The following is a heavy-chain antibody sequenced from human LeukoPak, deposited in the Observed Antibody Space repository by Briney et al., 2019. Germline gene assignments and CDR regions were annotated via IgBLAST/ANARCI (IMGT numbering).Heavy chain of an antibody. D-gene: IGHD2-2*01. V-gene: IGHV4-39*02. CDR3: TLESTLYYYYGMDV. Sequence: PSETLSPTCTVSGGSISSSSYYWGWIRQPPGKGLEWIGGIYYSGSTYYNPSLKSRVTISVDTSKNHFSLKLSSVTASDTAVYYCTLESTLYYYYGMDVWGQGTTVTVSS. CDR1: GGSISSSSYY. J-gene: IGHJ6*02. CDR2: IYYSGST.